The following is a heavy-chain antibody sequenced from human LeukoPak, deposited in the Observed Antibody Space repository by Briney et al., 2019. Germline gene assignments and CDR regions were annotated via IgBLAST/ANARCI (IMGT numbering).Heavy chain of an antibody. J-gene: IGHJ3*02. Sequence: SVKVSCKASGYTFTSHDINWVRQATGQGLEWMGGIIPIFGTANYAQKFQGRVTITADESTSTAYMELSSLRSEDTAVYYCAREAPYSSSSDAFDIWGQGTMVTVSS. CDR3: AREAPYSSSSDAFDI. V-gene: IGHV1-69*13. CDR2: IIPIFGTA. D-gene: IGHD6-13*01. CDR1: GYTFTSHD.